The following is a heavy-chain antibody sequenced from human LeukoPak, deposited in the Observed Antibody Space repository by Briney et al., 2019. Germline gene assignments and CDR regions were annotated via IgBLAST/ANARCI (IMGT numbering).Heavy chain of an antibody. CDR1: GYTFTGYY. Sequence: ASVQVSCKASGYTFTGYYLHWVRQAPGQGLEWMGWINPKSGDTNYAQKFQGRVTMTRDTSISTGYMELSGLRSDDTALYYCAREDIIVTGMGGYYYYGMDVWGEGTTVTVSS. CDR3: AREDIIVTGMGGYYYYGMDV. V-gene: IGHV1-2*02. D-gene: IGHD2-21*02. CDR2: INPKSGDT. J-gene: IGHJ6*04.